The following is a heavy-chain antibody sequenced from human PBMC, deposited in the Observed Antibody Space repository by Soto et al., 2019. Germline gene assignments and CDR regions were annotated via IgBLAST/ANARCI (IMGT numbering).Heavy chain of an antibody. CDR1: GYSFTSYW. J-gene: IGHJ6*02. D-gene: IGHD6-13*01. CDR2: IDPSDSDT. CDR3: ARTAAAGKYYYGMDV. Sequence: PGESLKISCKGSGYSFTSYWISWVRQMPEKGLEWMGRIDPSDSDTNYSPSFQGHVTISADKSISTAYLQWSSLKASDTAMYYCARTAAAGKYYYGMDVWGQGTTVTVSS. V-gene: IGHV5-10-1*01.